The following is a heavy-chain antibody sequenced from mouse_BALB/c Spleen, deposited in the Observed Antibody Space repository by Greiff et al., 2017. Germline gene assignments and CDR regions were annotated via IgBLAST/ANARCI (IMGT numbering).Heavy chain of an antibody. D-gene: IGHD1-1*01. J-gene: IGHJ2*01. CDR2: INPYNGAT. CDR3: ARRGYYGSSYPYFDY. Sequence: EVQLQQSGPELVKPGASVKISCKASGYSFTGYYMHWVKQSHVKSLEWIGRINPYNGATSYNQNFKDKASLTVDKSSSTAYMELHSLTSEDSAVYYCARRGYYGSSYPYFDYWGQGTTLTVSS. V-gene: IGHV1-26*01. CDR1: GYSFTGYY.